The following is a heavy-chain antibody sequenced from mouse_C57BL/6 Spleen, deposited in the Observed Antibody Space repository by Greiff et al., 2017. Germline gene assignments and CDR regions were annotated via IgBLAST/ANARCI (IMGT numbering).Heavy chain of an antibody. D-gene: IGHD1-1*01. CDR3: ARDGSSPWFAY. Sequence: EVHLVESGPGLVKPSQSLSLTCSVTGYSITSGYYWNWIRQFPGNKLEWMGYISYDGSNNYNPSLKNRISISRDTSKNQFCLKLNSVTTEDTATYYCARDGSSPWFAYWGQGTLVTVSA. V-gene: IGHV3-6*01. CDR1: GYSITSGYY. CDR2: ISYDGSN. J-gene: IGHJ3*01.